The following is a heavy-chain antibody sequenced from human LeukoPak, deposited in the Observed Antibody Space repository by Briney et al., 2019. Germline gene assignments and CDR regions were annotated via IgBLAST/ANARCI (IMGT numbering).Heavy chain of an antibody. CDR3: ARESNGDYDFWSGYQLNWFDP. CDR1: GGSLSSGGYY. V-gene: IGHV4-31*03. Sequence: SETLSLTCTVSGGSLSSGGYYWSWIRQHPGKGLEWIGYIYYSGSTYYNPSLKSRVTISVDTSKNQFSLKLSSVTAADTAVYYCARESNGDYDFWSGYQLNWFDPWGQGTLVTVSS. D-gene: IGHD3-3*01. CDR2: IYYSGST. J-gene: IGHJ5*02.